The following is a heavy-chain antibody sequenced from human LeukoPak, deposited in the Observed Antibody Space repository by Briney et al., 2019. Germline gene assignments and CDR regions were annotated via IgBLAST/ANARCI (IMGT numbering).Heavy chain of an antibody. CDR2: ISWDGGST. CDR1: GFTFDDYA. CDR3: ARDYLFNYDSSGYYVHDAFDI. V-gene: IGHV3-43D*03. Sequence: GGSLRLSCAASGFTFDDYAMHWVRQAPGKGLEWVSLISWDGGSTYYADSVKGRFTISRDNAKNSLYLQMNSLRAEDTAVYYCARDYLFNYDSSGYYVHDAFDIWGQGTVVTVSS. D-gene: IGHD3-22*01. J-gene: IGHJ3*02.